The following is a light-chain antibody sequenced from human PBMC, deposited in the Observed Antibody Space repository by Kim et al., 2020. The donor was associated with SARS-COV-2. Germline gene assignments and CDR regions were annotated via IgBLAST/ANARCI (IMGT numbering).Light chain of an antibody. V-gene: IGLV3-1*01. Sequence: YELTQPPSVSVSPGQTASITCSGDKLWDKYACWYQQKPGQSPVLVIYQDSKRPSGIPERFSGSNSGNTATLTISGTQAMDEADYYCQAWDSSTGVFGTGTKVTVL. J-gene: IGLJ1*01. CDR1: KLWDKY. CDR2: QDS. CDR3: QAWDSSTGV.